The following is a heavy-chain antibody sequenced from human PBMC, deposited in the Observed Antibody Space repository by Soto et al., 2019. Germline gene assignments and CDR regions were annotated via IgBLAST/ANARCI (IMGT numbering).Heavy chain of an antibody. V-gene: IGHV3-23*01. J-gene: IGHJ4*02. CDR1: AFTFSSYA. Sequence: EVQLLESGGGLAQPGGSLRLSCAASAFTFSSYAMSWVRQAPGKGLEWVSAVSGSGDSTYYADSVKGRFTISRDNSKNTLYRKMNSLRAEDTAVYYCAKGRASDCPGCTQDYWGQGTLVTVSS. CDR3: AKGRASDCPGCTQDY. CDR2: VSGSGDST. D-gene: IGHD2-21*02.